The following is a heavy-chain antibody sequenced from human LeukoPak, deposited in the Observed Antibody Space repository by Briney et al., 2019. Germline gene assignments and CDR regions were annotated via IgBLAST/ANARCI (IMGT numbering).Heavy chain of an antibody. CDR3: ARAGIIVNSGSYVDY. Sequence: GGSLRLSCTASGFTFGDYAMSWVRQAPGKGLEWVGFIRRKSYGGTTEYAASVKGRFTISRDNAKNSLYLQMNSLRAEDTAVYYCARAGIIVNSGSYVDYWGQGTLVTVSS. D-gene: IGHD1-26*01. J-gene: IGHJ4*02. CDR2: IRRKSYGGTT. V-gene: IGHV3-49*04. CDR1: GFTFGDYA.